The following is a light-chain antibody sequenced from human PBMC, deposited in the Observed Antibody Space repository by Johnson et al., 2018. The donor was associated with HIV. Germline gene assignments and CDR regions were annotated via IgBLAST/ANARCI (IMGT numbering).Light chain of an antibody. V-gene: IGLV1-51*01. J-gene: IGLJ1*01. CDR3: GTGDSSLSAGFYV. CDR1: SSNIGNNY. CDR2: DNN. Sequence: QSVLTQPPSVSAAPGQKVTISCSGSSSNIGNNYVSWYQQLPGTAPKLLIYDNNKRPSGIPDRFSGSKSGTSATLGITGLQTGDEAEYYCGTGDSSLSAGFYVFGTGTKVTVL.